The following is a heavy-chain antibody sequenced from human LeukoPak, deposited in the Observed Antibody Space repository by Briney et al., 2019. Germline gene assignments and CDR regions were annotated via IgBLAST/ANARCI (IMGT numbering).Heavy chain of an antibody. Sequence: PSGGSLRLSCAASGFTLSGHWMSWVRQAPAKGLEWVAHMNGDGSQIYYMGFVKGRFTISRDNAKNSLYLQMNGLRAEDTAVYYCVAWGNSGNSWGQGTMVIVSS. V-gene: IGHV3-7*01. CDR1: GFTLSGHW. J-gene: IGHJ3*01. D-gene: IGHD1-26*01. CDR2: MNGDGSQI. CDR3: VAWGNSGNS.